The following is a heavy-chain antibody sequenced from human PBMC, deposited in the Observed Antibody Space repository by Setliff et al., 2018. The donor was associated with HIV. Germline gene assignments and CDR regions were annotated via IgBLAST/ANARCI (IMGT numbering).Heavy chain of an antibody. V-gene: IGHV4-38-2*02. Sequence: SETLSLTCSVSGSSISSNSYWWAWIRQPPGKGLEYIGTIYHRGGTFNNPSLKSRVVMSVDTSKNQFCLKLTSVTAADTATYYCARDTGVNVAPDGRGYHTFDFWGRGTMVTVSS. CDR1: GSSISSNSY. D-gene: IGHD2-8*02. J-gene: IGHJ3*01. CDR2: IYHRGGT. CDR3: ARDTGVNVAPDGRGYHTFDF.